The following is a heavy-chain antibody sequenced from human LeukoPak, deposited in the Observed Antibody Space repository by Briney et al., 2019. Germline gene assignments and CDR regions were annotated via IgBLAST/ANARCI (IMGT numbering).Heavy chain of an antibody. CDR2: ISGSGGST. D-gene: IGHD3-16*01. J-gene: IGHJ6*02. CDR3: AKEGDGLATTYYYYGMDV. Sequence: PGGSLRLSCAASGFTFSSYAMSWVRQAPGKGLEWVSAISGSGGSTYYADSVKGRFTISRDNSKNTLYLQMNSLRAEDTAVYYCAKEGDGLATTYYYYGMDVWGQGTTVTVS. CDR1: GFTFSSYA. V-gene: IGHV3-23*01.